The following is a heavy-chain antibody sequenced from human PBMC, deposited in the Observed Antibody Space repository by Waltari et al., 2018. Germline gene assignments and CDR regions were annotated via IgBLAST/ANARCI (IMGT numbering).Heavy chain of an antibody. J-gene: IGHJ2*01. Sequence: QVQLVQSGAEVKKPGASVKISCKASGYTFHRFAIHWVRQAPGQRLEWMGWINAGDGNTKYSQEFQGRVTITRDTSISTAYMELSSLRSEDTAVYYCARGVRDTDFDLWGRGTLVTVSS. CDR3: ARGVRDTDFDL. V-gene: IGHV1-3*03. CDR2: INAGDGNT. CDR1: GYTFHRFA.